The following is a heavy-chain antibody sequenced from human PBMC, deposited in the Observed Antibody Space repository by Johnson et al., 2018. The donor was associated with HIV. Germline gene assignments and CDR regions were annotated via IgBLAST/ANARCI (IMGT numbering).Heavy chain of an antibody. D-gene: IGHD5-12*01. CDR2: INWNGGST. J-gene: IGHJ3*02. CDR1: GFTFDDYG. V-gene: IGHV3-20*04. Sequence: VQLVESGGGVVRPGGSLRLSCAASGFTFDDYGMSWVRQAPGKGLEWVSGINWNGGSTGYADSLKGRFLISRDNAMKSLYLQMNSLRAEDTAVYYCAKLLGIYTYQDAFDIWGQGTMVTVSS. CDR3: AKLLGIYTYQDAFDI.